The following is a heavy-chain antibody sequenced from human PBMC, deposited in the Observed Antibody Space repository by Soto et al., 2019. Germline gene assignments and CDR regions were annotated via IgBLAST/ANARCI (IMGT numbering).Heavy chain of an antibody. V-gene: IGHV4-30-4*01. CDR2: IYYSGST. CDR1: GGSISSGDYY. J-gene: IGHJ3*02. Sequence: SLTFTVSGGSISSGDYYWSWIRQPPGKGLEWIGYIYYSGSTYYNPSLKSRVTISVDTSKNQFSLKLSSVTAADTAVYYCARDAPRLYYDFWSGYQNDAFDIWGQGTMVTVSS. D-gene: IGHD3-3*01. CDR3: ARDAPRLYYDFWSGYQNDAFDI.